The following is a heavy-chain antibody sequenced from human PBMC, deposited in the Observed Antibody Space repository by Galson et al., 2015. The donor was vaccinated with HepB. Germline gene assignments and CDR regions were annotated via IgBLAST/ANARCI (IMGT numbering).Heavy chain of an antibody. Sequence: SLRLSCAASGFTFSSYAMSWVRQAPGKGLEWVSAISGSGGSTYYADSVKGRFTISRDNSKNTLYLQMNSLRAEDTAVYYCAKDPRTHYDFWSGYYFDYWGQGTLVTVSS. CDR1: GFTFSSYA. V-gene: IGHV3-23*01. J-gene: IGHJ4*02. CDR3: AKDPRTHYDFWSGYYFDY. D-gene: IGHD3-3*01. CDR2: ISGSGGST.